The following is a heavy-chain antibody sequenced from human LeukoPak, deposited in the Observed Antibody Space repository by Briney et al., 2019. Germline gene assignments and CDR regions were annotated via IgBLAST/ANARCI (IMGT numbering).Heavy chain of an antibody. CDR1: GFTFSSYG. Sequence: GRSLSLSCAASGFTFSSYGMHWVRQAPGKGLEWVAFISHEGSNKYYSDSVRGRFTISRENSKNTLYLQMNSLRVEDTAVHYCVMRGGSYFDYWGQGTLVTVSS. J-gene: IGHJ4*02. V-gene: IGHV3-30*03. CDR2: ISHEGSNK. D-gene: IGHD1-26*01. CDR3: VMRGGSYFDY.